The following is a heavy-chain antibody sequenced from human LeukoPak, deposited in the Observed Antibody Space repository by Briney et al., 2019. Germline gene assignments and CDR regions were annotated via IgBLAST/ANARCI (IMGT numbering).Heavy chain of an antibody. CDR3: AVMTTVSSRYYYYMDV. J-gene: IGHJ6*03. CDR2: ISSSSSTI. Sequence: PGWSLRLSCAASGFSNSTYNIHWVRQAPGKGLAWVSYISSSSSTIYYEDSVKGRFTISRDNAKKSLYLQMNSRRADDTAVYYCAVMTTVSSRYYYYMDVWGKGTAVTVSS. D-gene: IGHD4-17*01. V-gene: IGHV3-48*01. CDR1: GFSNSTYN.